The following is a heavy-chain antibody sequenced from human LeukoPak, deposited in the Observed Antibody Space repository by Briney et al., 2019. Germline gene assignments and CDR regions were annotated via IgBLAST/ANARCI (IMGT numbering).Heavy chain of an antibody. CDR3: ARVIAARAFDY. V-gene: IGHV4-31*03. Sequence: SETLSLTCTVSGGSISSGGYYWSWIRRHPGKGLEWIGYIYYSGSTYYNPSLKSRVTISVDTSKNQFSLKLSSVTAADTAVYYCARVIAARAFDYWGQGTLVTVSS. D-gene: IGHD6-6*01. CDR2: IYYSGST. J-gene: IGHJ4*02. CDR1: GGSISSGGYY.